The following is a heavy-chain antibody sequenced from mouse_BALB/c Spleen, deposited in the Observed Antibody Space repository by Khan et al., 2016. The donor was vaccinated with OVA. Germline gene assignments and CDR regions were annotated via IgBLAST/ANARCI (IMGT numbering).Heavy chain of an antibody. Sequence: QVQLKESGAELARPGASVKLSCKASGYTFTDYNINWVKQRTGQGLEWIGEIYPGSNNTYYNEKFKGKATLTADKSSSTAYMQLSSLTSEDSAVYSCAREWGAWFPYWGQGTLVTVSA. CDR2: IYPGSNNT. CDR3: AREWGAWFPY. J-gene: IGHJ3*01. V-gene: IGHV1-77*01. CDR1: GYTFTDYN.